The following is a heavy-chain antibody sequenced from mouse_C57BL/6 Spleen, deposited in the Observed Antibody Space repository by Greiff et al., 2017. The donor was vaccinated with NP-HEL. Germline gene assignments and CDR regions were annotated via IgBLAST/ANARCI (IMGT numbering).Heavy chain of an antibody. CDR1: GFSLTSYG. V-gene: IGHV2-2*01. CDR3: ARKPPITKYYAMDY. CDR2: IWSGGST. J-gene: IGHJ4*01. D-gene: IGHD1-1*01. Sequence: QVQLKESGPGLVQPSQSLSITCTVSGFSLTSYGVHWVRQSPGKGLEWLGVIWSGGSTDYNAAFISRLSISKDNSKSQVFFKMNSLQADDTAIYYCARKPPITKYYAMDYWGQGTSVTVSS.